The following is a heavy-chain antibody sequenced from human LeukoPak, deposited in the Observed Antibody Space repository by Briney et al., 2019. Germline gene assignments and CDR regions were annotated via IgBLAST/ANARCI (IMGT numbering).Heavy chain of an antibody. CDR1: GGSISSYY. D-gene: IGHD4-23*01. V-gene: IGHV4-59*01. CDR2: IFYSGST. CDR3: ARVADYTVVQLNDAFDI. J-gene: IGHJ3*02. Sequence: SETLSLTCTVSGGSISSYYWSWIRQPPGKGLEWIGNIFYSGSTDYNPSLKSRVTISIDTSKKQFSLKLSSVTAADTAVYYCARVADYTVVQLNDAFDIWGQGTMVIVSS.